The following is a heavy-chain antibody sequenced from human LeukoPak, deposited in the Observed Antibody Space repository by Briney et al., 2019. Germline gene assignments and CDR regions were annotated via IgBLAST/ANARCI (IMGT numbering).Heavy chain of an antibody. V-gene: IGHV5-51*01. D-gene: IGHD4-11*01. CDR2: IYPSDSDT. J-gene: IGHJ4*02. Sequence: GEPLKISCKASGYTFTTSWIGWVRQMPGKGLEWMGIIYPSDSDTRYSPSFQGQVTISADKSITSAFLQWSSVKASDTAMYYCALVFYSHYGLGFWGQGTLVTVSS. CDR1: GYTFTTSW. CDR3: ALVFYSHYGLGF.